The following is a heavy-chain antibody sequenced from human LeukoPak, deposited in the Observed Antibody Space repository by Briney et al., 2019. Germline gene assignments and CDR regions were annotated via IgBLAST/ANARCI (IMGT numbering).Heavy chain of an antibody. CDR3: ARVPYYSNYWDYYYYMDV. D-gene: IGHD4-11*01. V-gene: IGHV3-11*04. J-gene: IGHJ6*03. CDR2: ISSSGSTI. Sequence: GGSLRLSCAASGFTFSDYYMSWIRQAPGKGLEWVSYISSSGSTIYYADSVKGRFTISRDNAKNSLYLQMNSLRAEDTAVYYCARVPYYSNYWDYYYYMDVWGKGTTVTVSS. CDR1: GFTFSDYY.